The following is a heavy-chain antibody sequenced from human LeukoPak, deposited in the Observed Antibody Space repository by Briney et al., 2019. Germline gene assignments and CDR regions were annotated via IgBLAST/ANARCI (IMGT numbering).Heavy chain of an antibody. CDR3: ARPRSGSWYTAYDI. CDR1: GYSFTSYW. CDR2: INPGDSDT. V-gene: IGHV5-51*01. D-gene: IGHD6-13*01. J-gene: IGHJ3*02. Sequence: GESLKISCQGSGYSFTSYWIAWVRQMPGKGLEWMGIINPGDSDTRYSPSFQGQVTISADKSIRTAYLQWSRLKVSDTAMYYCARPRSGSWYTAYDIWGQGTMVTVS.